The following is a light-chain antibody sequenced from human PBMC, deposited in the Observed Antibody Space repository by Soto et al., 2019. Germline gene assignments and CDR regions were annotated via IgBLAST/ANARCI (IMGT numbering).Light chain of an antibody. Sequence: DIQMTQSPSTLSASVGDRVTITCRASQSISSWLVWYQQKPGKAPKLLIYDASSLESGVPSGFSGSGSGTEFTLTISSLQPDDFATYYRQQYNSYSPTFGQGTKVEIK. V-gene: IGKV1-5*01. J-gene: IGKJ1*01. CDR1: QSISSW. CDR2: DAS. CDR3: QQYNSYSPT.